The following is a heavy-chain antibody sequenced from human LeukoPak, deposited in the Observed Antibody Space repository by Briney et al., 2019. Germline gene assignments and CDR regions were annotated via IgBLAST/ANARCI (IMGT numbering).Heavy chain of an antibody. CDR2: ISSSSSYI. CDR3: ARIRIAAAGTPEYFDY. CDR1: GFTFSSYS. D-gene: IGHD6-13*01. J-gene: IGHJ4*02. Sequence: GGSLRLSCAASGFTFSSYSMNWVRQAPGKGLEWVSSISSSSSYIYYADSVKGRFTISRDNAKNSLYLQMNSLRAEDTAVYYCARIRIAAAGTPEYFDYRGQGTLVTVSS. V-gene: IGHV3-21*01.